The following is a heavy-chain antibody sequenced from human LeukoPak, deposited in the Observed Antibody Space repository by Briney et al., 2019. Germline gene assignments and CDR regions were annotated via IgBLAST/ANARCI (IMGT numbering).Heavy chain of an antibody. CDR3: ARDGRGAAAADDPLDI. D-gene: IGHD6-13*01. Sequence: ASGKVSCKASGYTATNHDFNWMRQAAGQGLEWMGWMNPNSGSTGYAQKFQGRVTMTRDTSLSTAYMELSSLTSDDTAVYYCARDGRGAAAADDPLDIWGQGTTVTVSS. V-gene: IGHV1-8*01. CDR1: GYTATNHD. J-gene: IGHJ3*02. CDR2: MNPNSGST.